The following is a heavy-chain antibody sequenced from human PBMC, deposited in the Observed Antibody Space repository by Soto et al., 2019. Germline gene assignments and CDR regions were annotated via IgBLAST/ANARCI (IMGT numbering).Heavy chain of an antibody. CDR3: AKVPGAYYFDY. CDR2: ISSGGAST. D-gene: IGHD2-2*01. J-gene: IGHJ4*02. V-gene: IGHV3-23*01. CDR1: GFTFSTYA. Sequence: GGSLRLSCAASGFTFSTYAMSWVRQAPGKGLEWVSTISSGGASTYHADSVKGRFTISRDNSKNTLYLQMNSLSADDTAIYYCAKVPGAYYFDYWGQGTLVTVSS.